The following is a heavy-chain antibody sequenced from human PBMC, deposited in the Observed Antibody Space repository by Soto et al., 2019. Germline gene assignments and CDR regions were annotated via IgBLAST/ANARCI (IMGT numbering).Heavy chain of an antibody. CDR3: ARGLISSSVDWFDP. CDR2: ISSSSSTI. CDR1: GFTFSSYS. Sequence: GGSLRLSCAASGFTFSSYSMNWVRQAPGKGLEWVSYISSSSSTIYYADSVKGRFTISRDNAKNSLYLQMNSLRAEDTAVYYCARGLISSSVDWFDPWGQGTLVTVSS. D-gene: IGHD3-3*01. J-gene: IGHJ5*02. V-gene: IGHV3-48*01.